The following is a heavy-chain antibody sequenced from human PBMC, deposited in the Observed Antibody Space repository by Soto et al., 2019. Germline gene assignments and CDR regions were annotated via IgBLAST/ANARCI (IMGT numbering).Heavy chain of an antibody. D-gene: IGHD3-16*02. V-gene: IGHV1-69*06. J-gene: IGHJ4*02. Sequence: QVQLVQSGAEVKKPGSSVKVSCKASGGFCNYAISWVRQAPGQGLERMGGFIKIFETTHYAQKFQGRVTITADKSTDTVYMELSSLRSEDTAVYYCARSYSLGGVIPPTFDYWGQGTLVSVSS. CDR1: GGFCNYA. CDR2: FIKIFETT. CDR3: ARSYSLGGVIPPTFDY.